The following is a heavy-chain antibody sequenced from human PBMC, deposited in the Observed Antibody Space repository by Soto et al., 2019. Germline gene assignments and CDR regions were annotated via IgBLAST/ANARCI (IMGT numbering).Heavy chain of an antibody. V-gene: IGHV3-23*01. CDR2: ISGSGGST. CDR1: GFTFSSYA. Sequence: QPGGSLRLSCAASGFTFSSYAMSWVRQAPGKGLEWVSAISGSGGSTYYADSVKGRFTISRDNSKNTLYLQMNSLRAEDTAVYYCAKQTTYYDSSGYDYWGQGTLVTVSS. J-gene: IGHJ4*02. CDR3: AKQTTYYDSSGYDY. D-gene: IGHD3-22*01.